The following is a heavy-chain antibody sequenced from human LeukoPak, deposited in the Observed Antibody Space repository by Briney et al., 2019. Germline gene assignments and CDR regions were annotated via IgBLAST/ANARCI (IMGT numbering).Heavy chain of an antibody. J-gene: IGHJ6*03. CDR2: IIHSGST. CDR3: ARGSGYDLDYYYYYMDV. CDR1: GGSFSGYY. Sequence: SETLSLTCAVYGGSFSGYYWSWIRQPPGKGLEWIGAIIHSGSTNHNPSLKSRVTISEDTSKKQFSLKLSSVTAADTAVYYCARGSGYDLDYYYYYMDVWGKGTTVTISS. V-gene: IGHV4-34*01. D-gene: IGHD5-12*01.